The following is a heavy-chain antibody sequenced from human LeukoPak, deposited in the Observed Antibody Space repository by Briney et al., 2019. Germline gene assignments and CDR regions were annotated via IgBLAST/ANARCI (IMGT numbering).Heavy chain of an antibody. V-gene: IGHV3-48*03. D-gene: IGHD3-10*02. CDR2: ISSSGSTI. Sequence: GGSLRLSCAASGFTFSSYEMNWVRQAPGKGLEWVSDISSSGSTIYYADSVKGRFTISRDNAKTSLYLQMNSLRAEDTAVYYCAELGITMIGGVWGKGTTVTISS. J-gene: IGHJ6*04. CDR1: GFTFSSYE. CDR3: AELGITMIGGV.